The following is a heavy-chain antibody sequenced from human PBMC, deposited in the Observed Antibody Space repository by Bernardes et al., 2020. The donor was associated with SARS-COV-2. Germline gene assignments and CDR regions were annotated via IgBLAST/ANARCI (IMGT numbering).Heavy chain of an antibody. Sequence: GGSLRLSCAASGFTFSTYAMSWVRQAPGKGLEWVSGISGSGGNTYYADSVKGHFTISRDNSKNTLYLQMNSLRAEDTAVYYCAKSEAGSNGVWSYWGQGTLVTVSS. J-gene: IGHJ4*02. CDR2: ISGSGGNT. CDR1: GFTFSTYA. V-gene: IGHV3-23*01. CDR3: AKSEAGSNGVWSY. D-gene: IGHD2-8*01.